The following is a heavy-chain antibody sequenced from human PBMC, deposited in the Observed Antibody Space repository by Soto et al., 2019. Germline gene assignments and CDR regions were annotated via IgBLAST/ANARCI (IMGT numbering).Heavy chain of an antibody. D-gene: IGHD6-13*01. V-gene: IGHV4-34*01. CDR2: INHSGST. CDR1: GGSFSGYY. CDR3: ARRQQLEVHGMEV. J-gene: IGHJ6*01. Sequence: AETLARTFAVYGGSFSGYYWSWIRQPPGEVLELIGEINHSGSTNYNPSLKSRVTMSLDTSRKQFSLKLSSVNTADTAVYYCARRQQLEVHGMEVWGQGTTDTDST.